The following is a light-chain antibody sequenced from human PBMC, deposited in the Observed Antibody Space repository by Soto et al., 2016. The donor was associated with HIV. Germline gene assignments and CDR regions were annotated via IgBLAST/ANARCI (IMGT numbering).Light chain of an antibody. CDR2: DDN. CDR3: QVWDSGNDHRV. J-gene: IGLJ3*02. V-gene: IGLV3-21*02. CDR1: NIGDKG. Sequence: SYVLTQPPSVSVTPGETARITCGGNNIGDKGVHWYQQKPGQAPVLVVYDDNDRPSGIPERFSGSNFGNTATLTISRVEAGDEADYHCQVWDSGNDHRVSGGGTSLTVL.